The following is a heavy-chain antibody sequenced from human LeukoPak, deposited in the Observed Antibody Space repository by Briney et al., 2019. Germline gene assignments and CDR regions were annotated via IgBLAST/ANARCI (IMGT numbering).Heavy chain of an antibody. J-gene: IGHJ4*02. CDR1: GYTFTSYG. Sequence: GASVKVSCKASGYTFTSYGISWVRQAPGQGLEWMGWISAYNGNTNYAQKLQGRVTMTTDTSTSTAYMELRSLRSDDTAVYYCARDHGSGGHRREFDYWGQGTLVTVSS. CDR2: ISAYNGNT. V-gene: IGHV1-18*01. CDR3: ARDHGSGGHRREFDY. D-gene: IGHD3-10*01.